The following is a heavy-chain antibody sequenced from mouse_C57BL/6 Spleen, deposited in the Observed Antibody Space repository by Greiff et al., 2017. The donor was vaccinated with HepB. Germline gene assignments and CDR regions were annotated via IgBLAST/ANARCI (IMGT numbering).Heavy chain of an antibody. CDR3: ARSPYYYGTNFDV. CDR1: GYTFTSYW. J-gene: IGHJ1*03. D-gene: IGHD1-1*01. CDR2: IDPSDSYT. Sequence: VQLQQPGAELVMPGASVKLSCKASGYTFTSYWMHWVKQRPGQGLEWIGEIDPSDSYTNYNQKFKGQSTLTVDKSSSTAYMQLSSLTSEDSAVYYCARSPYYYGTNFDVWGTGTTVTVSS. V-gene: IGHV1-69*01.